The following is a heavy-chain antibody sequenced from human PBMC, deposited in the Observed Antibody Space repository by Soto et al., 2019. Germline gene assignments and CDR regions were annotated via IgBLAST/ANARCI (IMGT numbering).Heavy chain of an antibody. CDR3: ARVEGYGDDLGR. V-gene: IGHV3-66*01. CDR1: GFTVSSNY. D-gene: IGHD4-17*01. CDR2: IYFGNTT. J-gene: IGHJ4*02. Sequence: EVQLVESGGGLVQPGGSLRLSCAASGFTVSSNYMTWVRQAPGKGLEWVSVIYFGNTTYYADSVKRRFTISRDNSKISLYLQMHRMRAGATPVYYCARVEGYGDDLGRWCQVTRVSVSS.